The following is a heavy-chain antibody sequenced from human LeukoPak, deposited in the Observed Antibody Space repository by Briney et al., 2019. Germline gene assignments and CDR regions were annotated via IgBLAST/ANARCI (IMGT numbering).Heavy chain of an antibody. Sequence: GGSLRLSCAASGFTFSSYGMHWVRQAPGKGLEWVAVIWYDGSNKYYADSVKGRFTISRDNSKNTLYLQMNSLRAEDTAVYYCAKDRGGSSSADYWGQGTLVTVSS. CDR3: AKDRGGSSSADY. CDR2: IWYDGSNK. CDR1: GFTFSSYG. V-gene: IGHV3-33*06. D-gene: IGHD1-26*01. J-gene: IGHJ4*02.